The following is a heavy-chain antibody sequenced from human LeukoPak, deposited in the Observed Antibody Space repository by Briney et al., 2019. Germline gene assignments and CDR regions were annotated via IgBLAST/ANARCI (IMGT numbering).Heavy chain of an antibody. CDR2: INHSGST. Sequence: SETLSLTRAVYGGSFSGYYWIWIRQPPAKGLKWIGEINHSGSTNYNPSLKSRVTISVDTSKNQFSLKLSSVTAADTAVYYCATLVIGYYSSTSCHLNWFDPWGQGTLVTVSS. CDR1: GGSFSGYY. J-gene: IGHJ5*02. V-gene: IGHV4-34*01. D-gene: IGHD2-2*01. CDR3: ATLVIGYYSSTSCHLNWFDP.